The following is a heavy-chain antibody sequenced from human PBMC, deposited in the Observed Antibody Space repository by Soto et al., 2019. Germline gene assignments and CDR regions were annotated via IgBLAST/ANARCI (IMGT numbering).Heavy chain of an antibody. CDR1: GGSISSSSYY. D-gene: IGHD6-19*01. J-gene: IGHJ5*02. Sequence: SETLSLTCTVSGGSISSSSYYWGWIRQPPGKGLEWIGSIYYSGSTYYNPSLKSRVTISVDTSKNQFSLKLSSVTAADTAVYYCARSCLPGIAVAGRYGWFDPWGQGTLVTVSS. CDR2: IYYSGST. CDR3: ARSCLPGIAVAGRYGWFDP. V-gene: IGHV4-39*01.